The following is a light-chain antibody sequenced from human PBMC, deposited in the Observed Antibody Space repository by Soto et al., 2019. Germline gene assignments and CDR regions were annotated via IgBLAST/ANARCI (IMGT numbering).Light chain of an antibody. CDR2: EGT. J-gene: IGLJ1*01. CDR1: SSDVGTYNL. CDR3: CSYAGSSTYV. V-gene: IGLV2-23*01. Sequence: QPVLTQPASVSGSPGQSITISCTGTSSDVGTYNLVSWYQHHPGKAPQLMIYEGTKRPSGVSDRFSGSKSGNTASLTISGLQAEDEADYHCCSYAGSSTYVFGTGTKLTVL.